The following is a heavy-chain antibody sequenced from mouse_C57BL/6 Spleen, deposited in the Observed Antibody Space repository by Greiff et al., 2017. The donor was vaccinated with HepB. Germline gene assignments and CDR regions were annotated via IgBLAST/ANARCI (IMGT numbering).Heavy chain of an antibody. Sequence: QVQLKQSGAELVKPGASVKISCKASGYAFSSYWMNWVKQRPGKGLEWIGQIYPGDGDTNYNGKFKGKATLTADKSSSTAYMQLSSLTSEDSAVYFCSRHYGYGWFAYWGQVTLVTVSA. J-gene: IGHJ3*01. CDR2: IYPGDGDT. V-gene: IGHV1-80*01. CDR3: SRHYGYGWFAY. CDR1: GYAFSSYW. D-gene: IGHD2-2*01.